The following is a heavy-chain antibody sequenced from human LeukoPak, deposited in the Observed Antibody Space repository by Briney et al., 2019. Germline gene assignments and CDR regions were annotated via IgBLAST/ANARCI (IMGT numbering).Heavy chain of an antibody. D-gene: IGHD6-19*01. V-gene: IGHV3-30-3*01. J-gene: IGHJ2*01. CDR2: ISYDGSNK. Sequence: PGGSLRLSCAASGFTFSSYAMHWVRQAPGKGLEWVALISYDGSNKYYADSVKGRFTISRDNSKNTLYLQMNSLRAEDTAVYYCAKDLGGGSGCYDLWGRGTLVTVSS. CDR1: GFTFSSYA. CDR3: AKDLGGGSGCYDL.